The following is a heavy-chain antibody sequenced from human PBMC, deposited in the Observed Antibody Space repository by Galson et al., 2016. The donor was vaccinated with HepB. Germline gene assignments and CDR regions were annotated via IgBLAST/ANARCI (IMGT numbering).Heavy chain of an antibody. Sequence: SLRLSCAASGFTFSNYYMNWIRQAPGKGLEWVAYISSSGKTIQYADSVKGRFAISRDNAEDSLFLQMNSLRAEDTAMYYCAPNLFFDLWGQGTLVVVSS. CDR2: ISSSGKTI. J-gene: IGHJ4*02. V-gene: IGHV3-11*01. CDR3: APNLFFDL. CDR1: GFTFSNYY.